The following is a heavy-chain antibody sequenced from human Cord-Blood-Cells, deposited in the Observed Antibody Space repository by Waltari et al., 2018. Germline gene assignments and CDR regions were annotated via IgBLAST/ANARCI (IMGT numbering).Heavy chain of an antibody. Sequence: QVQLQESGPGLVKPSETLSLTCTVSGGSISSYYRSWTRQPPGKGLEWIGYIYYSGSTNYNPSLKSRVTISVDTSKNQFSLKLSSVTAADTAVYYCARGSGQWLTHYWYFDLWGRGTLVTVSS. J-gene: IGHJ2*01. V-gene: IGHV4-59*01. CDR1: GGSISSYY. CDR3: ARGSGQWLTHYWYFDL. D-gene: IGHD6-19*01. CDR2: IYYSGST.